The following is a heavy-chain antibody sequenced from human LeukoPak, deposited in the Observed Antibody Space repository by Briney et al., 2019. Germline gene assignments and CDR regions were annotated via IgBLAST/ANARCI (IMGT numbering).Heavy chain of an antibody. CDR2: ISGSGGDT. Sequence: GGSLRLSCAASGFTFNSYAMSWVRQAPGKGLEWVSTISGSGGDTYYADSVKGRFTISRDNSKNTLYLQMNSLRAEDTAVYYCAKYLYTGSSFFDCWGQGTLVTVSS. J-gene: IGHJ4*02. D-gene: IGHD1-26*01. CDR1: GFTFNSYA. V-gene: IGHV3-23*01. CDR3: AKYLYTGSSFFDC.